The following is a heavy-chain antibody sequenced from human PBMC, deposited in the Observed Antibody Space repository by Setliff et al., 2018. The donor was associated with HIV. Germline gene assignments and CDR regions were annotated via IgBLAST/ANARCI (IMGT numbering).Heavy chain of an antibody. J-gene: IGHJ5*02. CDR2: IFYTGNT. Sequence: SETLSLTCSVSGGSISSSTYYWGWIRQPPGKGLEWIGDIFYTGNTYYNPSLKSRVAISVDMSENQFSLKLNSVTAADTAVYYCARRGRDGVLIVFATGFDPWGQGTLVTVSS. V-gene: IGHV4-39*01. CDR3: ARRGRDGVLIVFATGFDP. CDR1: GGSISSSTYY. D-gene: IGHD2-8*01.